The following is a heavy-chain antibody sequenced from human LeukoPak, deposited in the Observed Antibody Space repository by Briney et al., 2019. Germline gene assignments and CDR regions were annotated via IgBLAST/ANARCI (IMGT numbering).Heavy chain of an antibody. V-gene: IGHV3-66*01. CDR1: GXTVXSNX. CDR3: ARGLRQWLVYAFDI. Sequence: LXLSXAASGXTVXSNXMSWVRXAXGXXLEXXXVIYSGGSTYYADSVKGRFTISRDNSKNTLYLQMNSLRADDTAVYYCARGLRQWLVYAFDIWGQGTMVTVSS. J-gene: IGHJ3*02. D-gene: IGHD6-19*01. CDR2: IYSGGST.